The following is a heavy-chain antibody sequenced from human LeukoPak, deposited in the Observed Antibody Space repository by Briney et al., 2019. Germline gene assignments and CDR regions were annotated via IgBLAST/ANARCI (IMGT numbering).Heavy chain of an antibody. J-gene: IGHJ4*02. D-gene: IGHD2-15*01. CDR3: ARAGVEDCTGDSCYPGY. CDR2: ISAYNGNT. V-gene: IGHV1-18*01. CDR1: GYTFTSYG. Sequence: ASVKVSRMASGYTFTSYGISWVRPAPGQGLEWMGWISAYNGNTNYAQKLQDRVTMTTDTSTSTAYMELRSLRSDDTAVYYCARAGVEDCTGDSCYPGYWGQGTLVTVSS.